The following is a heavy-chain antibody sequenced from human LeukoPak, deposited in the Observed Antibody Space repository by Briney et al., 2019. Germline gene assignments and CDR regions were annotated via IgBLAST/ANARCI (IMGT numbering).Heavy chain of an antibody. J-gene: IGHJ5*02. CDR1: DGSIGSYY. D-gene: IGHD6-6*01. CDR2: IYYTGST. CDR3: ARLTSSWFDP. V-gene: IGHV4-59*08. Sequence: SESLSLTCTVSDGSIGSYYWSWIRQPPGKGLEWIGYIYYTGSTNYNPSLTSRVTISVDTSKNQFSLKLSSVTAADTAVYYCARLTSSWFDPWGQGTLVTVSS.